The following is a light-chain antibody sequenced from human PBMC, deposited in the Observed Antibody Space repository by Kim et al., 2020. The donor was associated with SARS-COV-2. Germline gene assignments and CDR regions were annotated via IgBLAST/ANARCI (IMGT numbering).Light chain of an antibody. CDR1: QSLVYSDGNIY. CDR3: MQGTHWPFT. V-gene: IGKV2-30*01. CDR2: KVS. J-gene: IGKJ3*01. Sequence: PSSISCRSRQSLVYSDGNIYLNWFLQRPGQSPRRLIYKVSIRDSGVPDRFSGSGSGTDFTLQINRVEAEDVGVYYCMQGTHWPFTFGPGTKVDI.